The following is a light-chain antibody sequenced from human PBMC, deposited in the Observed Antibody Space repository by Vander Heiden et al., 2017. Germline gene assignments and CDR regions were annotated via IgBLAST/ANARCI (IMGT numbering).Light chain of an antibody. CDR1: QSVSRY. CDR3: QQRTNWPPVT. V-gene: IGKV3-11*01. CDR2: DAS. Sequence: EIVLTQSPATLSLSPGERATLSCRASQSVSRYLAWYQQKPGQAPRLLIYDASNRATGIPARFSGSWYGTDFTLTISSREPEDFAVYYCQQRTNWPPVTFGQGTRMEIK. J-gene: IGKJ5*01.